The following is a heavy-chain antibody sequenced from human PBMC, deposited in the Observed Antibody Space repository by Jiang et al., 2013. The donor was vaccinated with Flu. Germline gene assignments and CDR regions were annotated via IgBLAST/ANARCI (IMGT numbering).Heavy chain of an antibody. V-gene: IGHV3-30*03. CDR2: VSYEWKYK. Sequence: FSSYGMHWVRQAPGKGLEWVAVVSYEWKYKYYADSVKGRFTISRDNSINTLYLQMSGLRGDDTALYYCARDQGDGYNQIDYWGQGTLVTVSS. J-gene: IGHJ4*02. D-gene: IGHD5-24*01. CDR3: ARDQGDGYNQIDY. CDR1: FSSYG.